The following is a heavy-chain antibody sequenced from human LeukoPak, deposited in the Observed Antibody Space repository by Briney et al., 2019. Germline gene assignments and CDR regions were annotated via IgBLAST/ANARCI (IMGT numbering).Heavy chain of an antibody. CDR2: INHSGST. CDR1: GGSFSGYY. J-gene: IGHJ4*02. D-gene: IGHD3-10*01. V-gene: IGHV4-34*01. CDR3: ARVPGKKARFDY. Sequence: SETLSLTCAVYGGSFSGYYWSWIHQPPGKGLEWIGEINHSGSTNYNPSLKSRVTISVDTSKNQFSLKLSSVTAADTAVYYCARVPGKKARFDYWGQGTLVTVSS.